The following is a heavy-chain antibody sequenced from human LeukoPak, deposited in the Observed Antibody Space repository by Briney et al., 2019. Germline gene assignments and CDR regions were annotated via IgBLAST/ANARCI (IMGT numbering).Heavy chain of an antibody. CDR1: GYTFTSYA. CDR3: ARGYCSSTSCYREPYWYFDL. Sequence: ASVKVSCKASGYTFTSYAMNWVRQAPGQGLEWMGWISAYNGNTNYAQKLQGRVTMTTDTSTSTAYMELRSLRSDDTAVYYCARGYCSSTSCYREPYWYFDLWGRGTLVTVSS. J-gene: IGHJ2*01. D-gene: IGHD2-2*01. CDR2: ISAYNGNT. V-gene: IGHV1-18*01.